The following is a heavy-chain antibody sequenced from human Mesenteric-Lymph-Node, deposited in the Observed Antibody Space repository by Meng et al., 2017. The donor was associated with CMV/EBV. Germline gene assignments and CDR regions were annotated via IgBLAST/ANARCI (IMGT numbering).Heavy chain of an antibody. Sequence: ASGYTFTSNVSSWVRQAPGQGLEWMAWISAYKGNTNYAQKLQGRVTMTTDTSTSTAYMELRSLRSDDTAVYYCARDLRYFGQNWFDPWGQGTLVTVSS. CDR3: ARDLRYFGQNWFDP. D-gene: IGHD3-9*01. V-gene: IGHV1-18*01. J-gene: IGHJ5*02. CDR1: GYTFTSNV. CDR2: ISAYKGNT.